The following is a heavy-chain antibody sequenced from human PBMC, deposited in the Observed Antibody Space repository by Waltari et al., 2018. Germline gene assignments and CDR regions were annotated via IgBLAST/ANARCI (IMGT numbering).Heavy chain of an antibody. CDR1: GFTFSSYA. CDR2: ISGSGGST. D-gene: IGHD1-26*01. CDR3: AKDGRGGSYWGDYFDY. Sequence: EVQLLESGGGLVQPGGSLRLSCAASGFTFSSYAMNWVRQAPGKGLEWVSAISGSGGSTYYADSVKGRFTSSRDNSKNTLYLQMNSLRAEDTAVYYCAKDGRGGSYWGDYFDYWGQGTLVTVSS. V-gene: IGHV3-23*01. J-gene: IGHJ4*02.